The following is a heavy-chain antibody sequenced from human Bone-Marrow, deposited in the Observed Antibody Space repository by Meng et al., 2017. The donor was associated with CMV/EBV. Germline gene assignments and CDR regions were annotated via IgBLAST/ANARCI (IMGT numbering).Heavy chain of an antibody. J-gene: IGHJ6*02. CDR2: INSDGSST. CDR1: GFTFSSYW. Sequence: GGSLRLSCAASGFTFSSYWMHWVRQAPGKGLVWVSRINSDGSSTSYADSVKGRFTISRDNAKNTLYLQMNSLRAEDTAVYYCARDPSYVYYDFWSGYSGMDVWGQGTTVTASS. CDR3: ARDPSYVYYDFWSGYSGMDV. V-gene: IGHV3-74*01. D-gene: IGHD3-3*01.